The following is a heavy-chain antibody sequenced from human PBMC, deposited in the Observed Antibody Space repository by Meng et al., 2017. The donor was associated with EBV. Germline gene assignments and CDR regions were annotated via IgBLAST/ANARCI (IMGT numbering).Heavy chain of an antibody. D-gene: IGHD6-13*01. V-gene: IGHV1-69*06. Sequence: VRLVQCGAEVKRPGSSVKVSCKASGGTFSSYAISWVGQAPGQGLEWMGGIIPIFGTANYAQKFQGRVTITADKSTSTAYMELSSLRSEDTAVYYCARAEIAAAGRLDYWGQGTLVTVSS. CDR3: ARAEIAAAGRLDY. J-gene: IGHJ4*02. CDR1: GGTFSSYA. CDR2: IIPIFGTA.